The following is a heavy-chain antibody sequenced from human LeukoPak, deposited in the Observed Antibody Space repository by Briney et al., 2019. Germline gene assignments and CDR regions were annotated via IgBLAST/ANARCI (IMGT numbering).Heavy chain of an antibody. Sequence: SETLSLTCTVSGGSISSSSYYWGWIRQPPGTGLEWIGSIYYSGSTHYNPSLKSRVSISVDTSKNQFSLKLSSVTAADTAVYYCARGTRSRSYNWFDPWGQGTLVTVSS. D-gene: IGHD3/OR15-3a*01. CDR1: GGSISSSSYY. V-gene: IGHV4-39*07. CDR2: IYYSGST. J-gene: IGHJ5*02. CDR3: ARGTRSRSYNWFDP.